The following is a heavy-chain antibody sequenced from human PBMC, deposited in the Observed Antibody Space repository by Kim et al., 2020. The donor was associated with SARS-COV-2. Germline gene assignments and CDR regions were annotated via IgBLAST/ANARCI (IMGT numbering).Heavy chain of an antibody. CDR2: ISYEGSNK. Sequence: GGSLRLSCVVSGFTFTNFGMQWVRQAPGKGLEWVASISYEGSNKNYLDSLKGRFTISRDSSKNTLYLQMNSLTTEDTAVYYCVRSGGVFDFGSSYYF. V-gene: IGHV3-30*03. CDR3: VRSGGVFDFGSSYYF. CDR1: GFTFTNFG. J-gene: IGHJ4*01. D-gene: IGHD3-3*01.